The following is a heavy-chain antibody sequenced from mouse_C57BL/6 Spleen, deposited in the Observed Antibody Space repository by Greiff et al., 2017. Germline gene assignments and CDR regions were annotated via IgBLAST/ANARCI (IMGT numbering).Heavy chain of an antibody. J-gene: IGHJ3*01. CDR3: ASKGIYYGYDVDAY. CDR1: GYSITSGYY. Sequence: ESGPGLVKPSQSLSLTCSVTGYSITSGYYWNWIRQFPGNKLEWMGYISYDGSNNYNPSLKNRISITRDTSKNQFFLKLNSVITEDTATYYWASKGIYYGYDVDAYWGQGTLVTVSA. CDR2: ISYDGSN. V-gene: IGHV3-6*01. D-gene: IGHD2-2*01.